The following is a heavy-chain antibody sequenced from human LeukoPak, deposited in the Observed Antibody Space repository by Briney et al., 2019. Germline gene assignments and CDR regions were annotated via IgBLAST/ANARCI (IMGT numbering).Heavy chain of an antibody. J-gene: IGHJ4*02. CDR2: ISAYNGNT. CDR1: GYTFTSYG. V-gene: IGHV1-18*01. Sequence: ASVKVSCKASGYTFTSYGISWVRQAPGQGLEWMGWISAYNGNTNYAQKLQGRVTMTTDTSTSTAYMELRSLRSDDTAVYYCARDRGDGGIVVVPAAMYDYWGQGTLVTVSS. D-gene: IGHD2-2*01. CDR3: ARDRGDGGIVVVPAAMYDY.